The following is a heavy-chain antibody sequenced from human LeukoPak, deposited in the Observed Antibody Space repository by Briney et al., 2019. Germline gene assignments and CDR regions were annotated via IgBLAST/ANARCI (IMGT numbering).Heavy chain of an antibody. CDR1: GGSVSSGSYY. J-gene: IGHJ4*02. CDR2: IYYSGST. V-gene: IGHV4-61*01. Sequence: SETLSLTCTASGGSVSSGSYYWSWIRQPPGKGLEWIGYIYYSGSTNYNPSLKSRVTISVDTSKNQFSLKLSSVTAADTAVYYCARGTALYYFDYWGQGTLVTVSS. CDR3: ARGTALYYFDY. D-gene: IGHD1/OR15-1a*01.